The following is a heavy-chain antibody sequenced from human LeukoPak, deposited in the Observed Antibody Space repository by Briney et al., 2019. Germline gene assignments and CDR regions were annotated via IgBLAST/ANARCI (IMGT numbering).Heavy chain of an antibody. CDR2: IYYSGST. V-gene: IGHV4-39*01. CDR3: ARQVRLDYDSSPGLDYFDY. CDR1: GGSISSSSYY. J-gene: IGHJ4*02. D-gene: IGHD3-22*01. Sequence: SETLSLTCTVSGGSISSSSYYWGWIRQPPGKGLEWIGSIYYSGSTYYNPSLKSRVTISVDTSKNQFSLKLSSVTAAGTAVYYCARQVRLDYDSSPGLDYFDYWGQGTLVTVSS.